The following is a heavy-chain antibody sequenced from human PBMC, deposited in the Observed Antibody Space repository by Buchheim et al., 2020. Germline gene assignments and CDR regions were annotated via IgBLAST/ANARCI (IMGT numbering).Heavy chain of an antibody. J-gene: IGHJ5*02. CDR2: ISGSGGST. V-gene: IGHV3-23*01. CDR1: GFTFSSYA. CDR3: AKDPVYDFWSGYLNWFDP. Sequence: EVQLLESGGGLVQPGGSLRLSCAASGFTFSSYAMSWVRQAPGKGLEWVSAISGSGGSTYYADSVKGRFTISRDNSKNTLYLQMNSLRAEDTAVYYCAKDPVYDFWSGYLNWFDPWGQGTL. D-gene: IGHD3-3*01.